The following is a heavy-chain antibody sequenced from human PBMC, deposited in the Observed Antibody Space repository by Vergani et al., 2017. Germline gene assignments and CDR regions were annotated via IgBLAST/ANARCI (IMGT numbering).Heavy chain of an antibody. J-gene: IGHJ5*02. CDR1: GYTLTELS. D-gene: IGHD2-8*01. CDR3: ARDRGRECTNGVCYSGNWFDP. CDR2: FDPEDGET. V-gene: IGHV1-24*01. Sequence: QVQLVQSGAEVKKPGASVKVSCKVSGYTLTELSMHCVRPAPGKALEWMGGFDPEDGETIYAQKFQGRVTMTEDTSTDTGYMGLSSLRSEDTAVYYCARDRGRECTNGVCYSGNWFDPWGQGTLVTVSS.